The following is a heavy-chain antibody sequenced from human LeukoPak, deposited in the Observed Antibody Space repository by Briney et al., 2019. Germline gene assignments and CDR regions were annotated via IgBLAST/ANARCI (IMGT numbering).Heavy chain of an antibody. J-gene: IGHJ4*02. CDR3: ARVRIVGATLRFDY. D-gene: IGHD1-26*01. Sequence: PGGSLRLSCAASGFTFSSYAMHWVRQAPGKGLVWVSRINSDGSSTSYADSVKGRFTISRDNAKNTLYLQMNSLRAEDTAVYYCARVRIVGATLRFDYWGQGTLVTVSS. CDR1: GFTFSSYA. V-gene: IGHV3-74*01. CDR2: INSDGSST.